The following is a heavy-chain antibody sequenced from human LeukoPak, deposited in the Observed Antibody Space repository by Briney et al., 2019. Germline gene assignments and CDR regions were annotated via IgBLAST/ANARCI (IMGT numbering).Heavy chain of an antibody. Sequence: GGSLRLSCAPSGLIFSDFGMHWVRQAPGKGLEWIAYISSSSNTIYYADSVKGRFAVSRDNAKSSLYLQMTGLRVADTAFHYCARSLCNDTGCSLDPWGQGTLVSVSS. D-gene: IGHD5-18*01. J-gene: IGHJ5*02. CDR1: GLIFSDFG. CDR2: ISSSSNTI. V-gene: IGHV3-48*04. CDR3: ARSLCNDTGCSLDP.